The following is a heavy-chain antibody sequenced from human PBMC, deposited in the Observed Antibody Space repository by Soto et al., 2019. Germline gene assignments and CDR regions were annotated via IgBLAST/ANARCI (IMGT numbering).Heavy chain of an antibody. V-gene: IGHV1-18*01. D-gene: IGHD6-13*01. CDR3: ARVTRYSSSWYGKFWFDP. CDR1: GYTFTSYG. J-gene: IGHJ5*02. CDR2: ISAYNGNT. Sequence: ASVKVSCTASGYTFTSYGISWVRQAPGQGLEWMGWISAYNGNTNYAQKLQGRVTMTTDTSTSTAYMELRSLRSDDTAVYYCARVTRYSSSWYGKFWFDPWGQGTLVTVSS.